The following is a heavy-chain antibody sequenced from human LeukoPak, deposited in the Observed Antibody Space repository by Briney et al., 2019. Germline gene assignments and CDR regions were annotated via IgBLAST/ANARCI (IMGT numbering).Heavy chain of an antibody. D-gene: IGHD6-19*01. CDR2: IYYSGST. CDR1: GGSISSYY. V-gene: IGHV4-59*01. Sequence: SETLSLTCTVSGGSISSYYWSWIRQPPGKGLEWIGYIYYSGSTNYNPSLKSRVTISVDTSKNQFSLKLSSVTAADTAVYYCAREFSGWYLYTDYWGQGTLVTVSS. J-gene: IGHJ4*02. CDR3: AREFSGWYLYTDY.